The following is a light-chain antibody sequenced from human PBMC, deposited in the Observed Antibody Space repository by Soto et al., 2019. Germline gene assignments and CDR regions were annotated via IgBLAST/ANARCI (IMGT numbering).Light chain of an antibody. CDR1: SSDVGSYNL. Sequence: QSALTQPASVSGSPGQSITISCTGTSSDVGSYNLVSWYQHHPGKAPKLMIYEGSKRPSGVSNRFSGSKSGNTASLTISGLQAEDEADYYCCSYAGSREVFGGGTKLTVL. J-gene: IGLJ3*02. CDR2: EGS. V-gene: IGLV2-23*01. CDR3: CSYAGSREV.